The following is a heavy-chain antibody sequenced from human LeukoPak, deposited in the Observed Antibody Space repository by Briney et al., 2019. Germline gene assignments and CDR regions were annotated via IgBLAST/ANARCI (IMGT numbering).Heavy chain of an antibody. V-gene: IGHV4-39*01. CDR1: NGSITNRNFF. CDR3: ARHTASMTHFDF. D-gene: IGHD6-6*01. J-gene: IGHJ4*02. CDR2: VYYMGST. Sequence: PSETLSLTCTVSNGSITNRNFFWSWIRQPPGKRLEWIGNVYYMGSTYYNPSLESRVTVSVDTSKNHFSLKVFSVTAADTAVYYCARHTASMTHFDFWGQGTLVTVSS.